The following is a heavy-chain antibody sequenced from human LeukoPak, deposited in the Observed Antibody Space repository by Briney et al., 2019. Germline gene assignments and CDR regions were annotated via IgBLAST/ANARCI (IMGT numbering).Heavy chain of an antibody. CDR3: ARDEVAGAQWFDP. D-gene: IGHD1-26*01. CDR1: GYTFTSYD. V-gene: IGHV1-2*02. Sequence: ASVKVSCKASGYTFTSYDINWVRQATGQGLEWMGWINPNSGGTNYAQKFQGRVTMTRDTSISTAYMELSRLRSDDTAVYYCARDEVAGAQWFDPWGQGTLVTVSS. CDR2: INPNSGGT. J-gene: IGHJ5*02.